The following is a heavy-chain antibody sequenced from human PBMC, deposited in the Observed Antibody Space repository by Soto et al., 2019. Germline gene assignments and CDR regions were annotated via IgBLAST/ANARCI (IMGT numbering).Heavy chain of an antibody. V-gene: IGHV3-30*18. J-gene: IGHJ4*01. CDR2: ISYDGINK. CDR1: GFSFSIYC. D-gene: IGHD1-26*01. CDR3: AKPYSGSPPKNFDY. Sequence: GGSLRLSCVASGFSFSIYCIYWVRQAPGKGLEWVAAISYDGINKYYVDSVRGRFTISRDNSKNTVYLQMNSLRAEETAVYYCAKPYSGSPPKNFDYCGQGTLVTVCS.